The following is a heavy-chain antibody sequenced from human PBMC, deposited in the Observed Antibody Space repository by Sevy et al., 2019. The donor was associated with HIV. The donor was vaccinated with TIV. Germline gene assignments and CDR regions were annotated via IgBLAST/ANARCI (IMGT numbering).Heavy chain of an antibody. CDR2: ISYDGRNK. Sequence: GGSLRLSCAVSGIIFTTSGMHWVRQAPGKGLEWVAVISYDGRNKFYGDSLKGRFTISRDNSKNIMFLQMNSLRAEDKAAYYCAKDFTGYNGMDVWGQGTMVTVSS. D-gene: IGHD3-9*01. CDR3: AKDFTGYNGMDV. CDR1: GIIFTTSG. V-gene: IGHV3-30*18. J-gene: IGHJ6*02.